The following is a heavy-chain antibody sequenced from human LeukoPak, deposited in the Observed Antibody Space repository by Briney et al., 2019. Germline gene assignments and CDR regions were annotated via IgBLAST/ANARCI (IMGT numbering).Heavy chain of an antibody. J-gene: IGHJ5*02. CDR3: ARDSLWFGGSNWFDP. Sequence: GGSLRLSCAASGFTFSSYAMSWVRQAPGRGLEWVSGISGSGGSTYYADSVKGRFTISRDNSKNTLYLQMNSLRAEDTAVYYCARDSLWFGGSNWFDPWGQGTLVTVSS. D-gene: IGHD3-10*01. V-gene: IGHV3-23*01. CDR2: ISGSGGST. CDR1: GFTFSSYA.